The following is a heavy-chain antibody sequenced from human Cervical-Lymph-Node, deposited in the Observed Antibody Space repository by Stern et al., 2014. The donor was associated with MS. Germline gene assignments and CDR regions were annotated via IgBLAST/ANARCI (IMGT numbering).Heavy chain of an antibody. D-gene: IGHD2-2*01. Sequence: EVQLLESGGGLVQPGGSLRLSCAASGFIFSNYAMSWVRQAPGKGLEWVSGISGSGGSPYYADSVKGRFTISRDNSKNTLCLQMNSLRAEDTAVYYCAKGDHCSTTSCYLNWFDPWGQGTLVTVSS. J-gene: IGHJ5*02. CDR1: GFIFSNYA. V-gene: IGHV3-23*01. CDR3: AKGDHCSTTSCYLNWFDP. CDR2: ISGSGGSP.